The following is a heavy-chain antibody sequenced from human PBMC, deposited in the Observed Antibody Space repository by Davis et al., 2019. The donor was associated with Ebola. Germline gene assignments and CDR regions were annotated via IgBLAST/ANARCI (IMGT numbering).Heavy chain of an antibody. CDR1: GFTFSSYA. CDR2: ISGSGGST. D-gene: IGHD1-26*01. CDR3: AKVGATTTADY. V-gene: IGHV3-23*01. J-gene: IGHJ4*02. Sequence: GESLKISCAASGFTFSSYAMSWVRQAPGKGLEWVSAISGSGGSTYYADSVKGRFTISRDNSKNTLYLQMNSLRAEDTAVYYCAKVGATTTADYWGQGTLVTVSS.